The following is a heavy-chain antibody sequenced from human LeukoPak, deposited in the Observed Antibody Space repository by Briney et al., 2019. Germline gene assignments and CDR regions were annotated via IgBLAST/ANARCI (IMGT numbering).Heavy chain of an antibody. J-gene: IGHJ4*02. CDR2: ISAYNGNT. Sequence: GASVKLSCKASGYTFTNYGVSWVRQAPGQGLEWMGWISAYNGNTDYAQKHQGRVTMTTDTSTSTDYMELRSLRSDDTAVYYCARDQYCSSTSCYREFFVYDYWGQGTLVTVSS. D-gene: IGHD2-2*02. V-gene: IGHV1-18*01. CDR3: ARDQYCSSTSCYREFFVYDY. CDR1: GYTFTNYG.